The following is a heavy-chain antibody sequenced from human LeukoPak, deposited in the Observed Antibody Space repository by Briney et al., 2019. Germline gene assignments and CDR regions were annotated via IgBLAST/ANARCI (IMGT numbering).Heavy chain of an antibody. CDR3: ARQNREDATGRKFDP. J-gene: IGHJ5*02. Sequence: NLGESLKISCKGSEYSFTNCWIGWVRPKPGKGLEWMGLLYPENSYARYSPSLQGQVIMSVDKSISTAYLQWSNLKASDTAMYYCARQNREDATGRKFDPWGQGTLVIVSS. CDR1: EYSFTNCW. V-gene: IGHV5-51*01. D-gene: IGHD1-14*01. CDR2: LYPENSYA.